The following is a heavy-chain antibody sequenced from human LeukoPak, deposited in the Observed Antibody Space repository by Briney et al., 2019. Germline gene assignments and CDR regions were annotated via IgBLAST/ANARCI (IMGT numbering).Heavy chain of an antibody. D-gene: IGHD4-17*01. CDR1: GFTFSSYA. CDR2: ISGSGGST. CDR3: AKDRYGDFVFDL. V-gene: IGHV3-23*01. J-gene: IGHJ3*01. Sequence: GGSLRLSCAASGFTFSSYAMSWVRQAPGKGLEWVSAISGSGGSTYYADSVKGRFTISRDNSKNTLYLQMNSLRADDTAVYYCAKDRYGDFVFDLWGQGTMVTVSS.